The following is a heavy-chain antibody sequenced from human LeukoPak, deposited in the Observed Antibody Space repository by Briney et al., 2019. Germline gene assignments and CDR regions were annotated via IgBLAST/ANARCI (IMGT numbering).Heavy chain of an antibody. Sequence: KPSETLSLTCTVSGGSISSYYWSWIRQPAGKGLEWIGRIYTSGSTNYNPSLKSRVTMSVDTSKNQFSLKLSSVTAADTAVYYCARAPPPYNWNDVDYYYYYMDVWGKGTTVTVSS. J-gene: IGHJ6*03. CDR3: ARAPPPYNWNDVDYYYYYMDV. CDR2: IYTSGST. CDR1: GGSISSYY. V-gene: IGHV4-4*07. D-gene: IGHD1-1*01.